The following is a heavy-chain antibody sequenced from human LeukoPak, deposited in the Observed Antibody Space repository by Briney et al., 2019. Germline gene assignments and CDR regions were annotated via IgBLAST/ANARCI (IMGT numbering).Heavy chain of an antibody. CDR1: GYTLTELS. J-gene: IGHJ3*02. D-gene: IGHD2-15*01. CDR3: ATDYRVVAATFDAFDI. Sequence: GASVKVSCKVSGYTLTELSMHWVRQAPGEGLEWMGGFDPEDGETIYAQKFQGRVTMTEDTSTDTAYMELSSLRSEDTAVYYCATDYRVVAATFDAFDIWGQGTMVTVSS. CDR2: FDPEDGET. V-gene: IGHV1-24*01.